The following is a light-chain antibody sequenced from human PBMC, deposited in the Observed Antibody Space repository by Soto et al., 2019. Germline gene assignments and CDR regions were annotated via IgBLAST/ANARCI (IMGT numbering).Light chain of an antibody. V-gene: IGKV3-20*01. CDR3: QQYDRSPMYT. CDR1: QSINSNY. J-gene: IGKJ2*01. CDR2: GAL. Sequence: EIVLTQSPGTLSVSPGERVTLSCRASQSINSNYFAWYQQKPGQAPRLVIHGALNRAAGIPDRFSGSGSGTDFTLTISRLEPEDFAVYYCQQYDRSPMYTFGQGTKLEIK.